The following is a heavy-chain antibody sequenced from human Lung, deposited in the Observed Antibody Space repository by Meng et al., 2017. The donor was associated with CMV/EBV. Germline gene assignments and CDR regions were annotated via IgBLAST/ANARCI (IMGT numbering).Heavy chain of an antibody. V-gene: IGHV3-30*04. CDR2: VSYDGSNQ. CDR1: GFTFRSYV. D-gene: IGHD2-15*01. J-gene: IGHJ6*02. Sequence: SXAASGFTFRSYVMHWVRQAPGRGLEWVSVVSYDGSNQYYADSVNGRFTISRDNSRNTLYLQMNSLRVEDTAVYFCATDRSKSASYSYGMDVWGQGXTVTVSS. CDR3: ATDRSKSASYSYGMDV.